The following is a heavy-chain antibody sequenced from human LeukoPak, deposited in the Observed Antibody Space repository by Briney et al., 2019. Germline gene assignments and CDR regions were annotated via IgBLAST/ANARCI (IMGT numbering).Heavy chain of an antibody. CDR3: ARGHGPFDY. J-gene: IGHJ4*02. Sequence: KPSETLSLTCAVYGGSFSGYYWSWIRHPPGKGLEWIGEINHSGSTNYNPSLKSRVTISVDTSKNQFSLKLSSVTAADTAVYYCARGHGPFDYWGQGTLVTVSS. CDR1: GGSFSGYY. V-gene: IGHV4-34*01. CDR2: INHSGST.